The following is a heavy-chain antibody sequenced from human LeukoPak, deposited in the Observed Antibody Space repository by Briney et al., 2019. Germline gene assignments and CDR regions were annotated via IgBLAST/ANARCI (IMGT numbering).Heavy chain of an antibody. D-gene: IGHD5-24*01. Sequence: SETLSLTCAAYGGSFSGYYWSWIRQPPGKGLEWIGEINHSGSTNYNPSLKSRVTISVDTSKNQFSLKLSSVTAADTAVYYCASRESPIGYYYGMDVWGQGTTVTVSS. CDR1: GGSFSGYY. CDR2: INHSGST. CDR3: ASRESPIGYYYGMDV. J-gene: IGHJ6*02. V-gene: IGHV4-34*01.